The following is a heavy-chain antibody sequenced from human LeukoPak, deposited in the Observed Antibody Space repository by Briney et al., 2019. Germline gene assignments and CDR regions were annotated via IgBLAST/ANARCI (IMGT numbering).Heavy chain of an antibody. CDR3: ARVSYSSSRLDY. CDR1: GYTFTGYY. D-gene: IGHD2-21*01. V-gene: IGHV1-2*02. CDR2: IKPNSGGT. Sequence: ASVKVSSKASGYTFTGYYMHWVRQAPGPGLEWMGWIKPNSGGTNYAQKFQGRVTMTRDTSISTAYMQLSRLRADDAVVYNCARVSYSSSRLDYWGQGTLVT. J-gene: IGHJ4*02.